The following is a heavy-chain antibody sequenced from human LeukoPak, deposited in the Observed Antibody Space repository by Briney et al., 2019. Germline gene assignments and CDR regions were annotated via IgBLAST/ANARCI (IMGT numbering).Heavy chain of an antibody. CDR2: MNHSGST. V-gene: IGHV4-34*01. Sequence: SETLSLTCAVYGGSFSGYYWSWIRQPPGKGLEWIGEMNHSGSTNYNPSLKSRVTISVDTSKNQFSLKLSSVTAADTAVYYCARGHYYYYGMDVWGQGTTVTVSS. CDR3: ARGHYYYYGMDV. CDR1: GGSFSGYY. J-gene: IGHJ6*02.